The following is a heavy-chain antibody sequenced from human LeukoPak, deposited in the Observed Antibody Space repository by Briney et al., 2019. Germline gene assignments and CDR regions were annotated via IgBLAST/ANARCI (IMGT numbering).Heavy chain of an antibody. CDR3: VRVVSWYHYFDY. J-gene: IGHJ4*02. Sequence: ASVTVSCKASGYTFTSYAMHWVRQAPGQRLEWMGWINAGNGNTKYLQRFQGRVTITRDTSASTAYMELSRLRSEDTAVYYCVRVVSWYHYFDYWGEGTLVTVSS. CDR1: GYTFTSYA. V-gene: IGHV1-3*01. CDR2: INAGNGNT. D-gene: IGHD6-13*01.